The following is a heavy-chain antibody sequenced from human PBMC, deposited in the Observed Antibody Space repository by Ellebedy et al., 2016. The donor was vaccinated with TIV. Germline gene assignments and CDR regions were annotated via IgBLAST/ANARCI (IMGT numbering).Heavy chain of an antibody. CDR3: ARMPIQSNSFGWFDP. CDR1: GGSVSSGDYC. CDR2: TFNSGLT. V-gene: IGHV4-61*08. D-gene: IGHD6-6*01. J-gene: IGHJ5*02. Sequence: MPSETLSLTCTVSGGSVSSGDYCWGWIRQAPGKGLEWIAYTFNSGLTNYNPSLKTRVTISLDPSKDQFSLDMSSVTAADTALYFCARMPIQSNSFGWFDPWGQGALVTVSS.